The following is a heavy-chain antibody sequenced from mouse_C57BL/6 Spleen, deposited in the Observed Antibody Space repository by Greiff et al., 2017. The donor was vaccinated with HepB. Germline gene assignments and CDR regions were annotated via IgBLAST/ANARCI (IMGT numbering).Heavy chain of an antibody. V-gene: IGHV1-15*01. Sequence: QVQLQQSGAELVRPGASVTLSCKASGYTFTDYEMHWVKQTPVHGLEWIGAIDPETGGTAYNQKFKGKAILTADKSSSTAYMELRSLTSEDSAGYYCTRDYYGSSYHFDYWGQGTTLTVSS. CDR2: IDPETGGT. CDR1: GYTFTDYE. J-gene: IGHJ2*01. CDR3: TRDYYGSSYHFDY. D-gene: IGHD1-1*01.